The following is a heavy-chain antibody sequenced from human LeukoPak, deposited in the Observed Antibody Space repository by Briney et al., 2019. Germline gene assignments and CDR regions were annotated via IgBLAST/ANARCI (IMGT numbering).Heavy chain of an antibody. V-gene: IGHV4-34*01. J-gene: IGHJ1*01. Sequence: PSETLSLTCAVYGGSFSGYYWSWIRQPPGKGLEWIGEINHSGSTNYNPSLKSRVTVSVDTSKNQFSLKLSSVTAADTAVYYCARRVRYIGIQHWGQGTLVTVSS. CDR1: GGSFSGYY. CDR2: INHSGST. CDR3: ARRVRYIGIQH. D-gene: IGHD5-12*01.